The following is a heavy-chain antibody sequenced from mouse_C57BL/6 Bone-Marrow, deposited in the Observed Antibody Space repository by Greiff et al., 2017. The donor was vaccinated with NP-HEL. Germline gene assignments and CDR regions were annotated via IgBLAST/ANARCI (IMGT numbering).Heavy chain of an antibody. D-gene: IGHD1-2*01. CDR1: GFTFSDYY. CDR2: INYDGSST. J-gene: IGHJ4*01. Sequence: EVKLVESEGGLVQPGSSMKLSCTASGFTFSDYYMAWVRQVPEKGLEWVANINYDGSSTYYLDSLKSRFIISRDNAKNILYLQMSSLKSEDTATYYCARGYYGPYAMDYWGQGTSVTVSS. V-gene: IGHV5-16*01. CDR3: ARGYYGPYAMDY.